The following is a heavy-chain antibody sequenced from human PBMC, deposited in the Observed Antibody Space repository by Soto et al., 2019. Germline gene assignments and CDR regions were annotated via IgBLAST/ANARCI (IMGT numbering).Heavy chain of an antibody. D-gene: IGHD2-21*02. J-gene: IGHJ1*01. CDR3: AQDGYGGNSEYIHH. Sequence: QVQLVESGGGVVQPGKSLRLSCAASGFTFSSYGMHWVRQAPGKGLEWVTLISYDGSNKNYEDSVKGRFTISRDNSKSTVYLEMNSLRLEDTALYYCAQDGYGGNSEYIHHWGQGTLVTVSS. CDR2: ISYDGSNK. CDR1: GFTFSSYG. V-gene: IGHV3-30*18.